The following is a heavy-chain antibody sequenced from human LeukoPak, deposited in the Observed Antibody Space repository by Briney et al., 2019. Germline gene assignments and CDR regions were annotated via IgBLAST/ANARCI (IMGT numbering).Heavy chain of an antibody. CDR3: TRRALRYCSSTSCPAQYYGVDV. CDR1: GFIFSSYW. V-gene: IGHV3-7*03. Sequence: GSLRLSCAASGFIFSSYWMSWVRQAPGKGLEWVANIKEDGSEKYYVDSVKGRFTISRDNAKNSLYLQTNSLRAEDTAVYYCTRRALRYCSSTSCPAQYYGVDVWGKGTTVTVSS. D-gene: IGHD2-2*01. CDR2: IKEDGSEK. J-gene: IGHJ6*04.